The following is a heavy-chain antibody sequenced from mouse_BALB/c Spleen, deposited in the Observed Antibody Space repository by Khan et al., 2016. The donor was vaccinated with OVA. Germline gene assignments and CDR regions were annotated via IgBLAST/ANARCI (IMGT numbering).Heavy chain of an antibody. J-gene: IGHJ3*01. CDR3: ARGNYYGSSSWFGY. Sequence: QVQLQQSGAELMKPGASVKISCKATGYTFSSYWIEWVKQRPGHGLEWIGEILPGSGRNNYNEKFKGKATFTADTSSNTAYMQLSSRTSEDAAVYYCARGNYYGSSSWFGYWGQGTLVTVSA. D-gene: IGHD1-1*01. V-gene: IGHV1-9*01. CDR1: GYTFSSYW. CDR2: ILPGSGRN.